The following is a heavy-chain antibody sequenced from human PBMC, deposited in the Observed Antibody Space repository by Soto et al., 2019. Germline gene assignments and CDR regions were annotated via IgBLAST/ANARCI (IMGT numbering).Heavy chain of an antibody. CDR3: AREGYGGIFYYYYGMDV. CDR2: INSDGSST. J-gene: IGHJ6*02. D-gene: IGHD2-15*01. CDR1: GFTFSSYW. Sequence: GGSLRLSCAASGFTFSSYWMHWVRQAPGRGLVWVSRINSDGSSTSYADSVKGRFTISRDNTKNTLYLQMNSLRAEDTAVYYCAREGYGGIFYYYYGMDVWGQGTTVTVSS. V-gene: IGHV3-74*01.